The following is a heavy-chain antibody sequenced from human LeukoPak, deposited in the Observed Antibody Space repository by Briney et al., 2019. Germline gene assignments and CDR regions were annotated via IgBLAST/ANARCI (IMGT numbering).Heavy chain of an antibody. D-gene: IGHD3-10*01. Sequence: SETLSLTCAVYGGSFSGYSRNWIRQPPVKGLEWIGEINHSGGTNYNPSLKSRVTISVDTSKKQFSLKLSSVTAADTAVYYCARGVDYYGVWGQGTLVTASS. CDR2: INHSGGT. V-gene: IGHV4-34*01. J-gene: IGHJ4*02. CDR3: ARGVDYYGV. CDR1: GGSFSGYS.